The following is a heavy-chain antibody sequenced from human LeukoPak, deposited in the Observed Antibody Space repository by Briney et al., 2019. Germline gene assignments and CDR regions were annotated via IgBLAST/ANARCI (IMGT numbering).Heavy chain of an antibody. Sequence: SETLSLTCTVSGASISRGGYYWSWIRQHPGKGLEWIGYIYYTGTTYYNPSLKSRVSISADTSRNQFSLRLSSVTAADTAVYYCARVDYHYFDYWGQGTLSPSPQ. CDR1: GASISRGGYY. CDR3: ARVDYHYFDY. V-gene: IGHV4-31*03. CDR2: IYYTGTT. J-gene: IGHJ4*02. D-gene: IGHD4-11*01.